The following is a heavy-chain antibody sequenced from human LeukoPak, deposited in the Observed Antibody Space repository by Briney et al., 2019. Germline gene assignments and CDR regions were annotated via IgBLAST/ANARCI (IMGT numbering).Heavy chain of an antibody. CDR3: ASPILSRDLDYGDYEYFQH. J-gene: IGHJ1*01. Sequence: ASVKVSCKASGYTFTGYYMHWVRQAPGQGLEWMRWINPNSGGTNYAQKFQGRVTMTRDTSISTAYMELSRLRSDDTAVYYCASPILSRDLDYGDYEYFQHWGQGTLVTVSS. CDR1: GYTFTGYY. V-gene: IGHV1-2*02. CDR2: INPNSGGT. D-gene: IGHD4-17*01.